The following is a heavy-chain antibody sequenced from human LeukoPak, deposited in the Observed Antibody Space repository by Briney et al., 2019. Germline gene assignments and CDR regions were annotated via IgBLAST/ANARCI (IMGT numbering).Heavy chain of an antibody. CDR3: ANDLSSGWYYFDY. CDR1: GFTFDDYG. D-gene: IGHD6-19*01. CDR2: ISWNSGSI. J-gene: IGHJ4*02. V-gene: IGHV3-9*01. Sequence: PGGSLRLSCAASGFTFDDYGMSWVRQAPGKGLEWVSGISWNSGSIGYADSVKGRFTISRDNAKNSLYLQMNSLRAEDTALYYCANDLSSGWYYFDYWGQGTLVTVSS.